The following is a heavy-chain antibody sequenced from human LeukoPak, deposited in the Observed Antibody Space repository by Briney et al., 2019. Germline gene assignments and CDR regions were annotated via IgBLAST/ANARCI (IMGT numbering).Heavy chain of an antibody. CDR2: INHSGST. CDR1: GYSISSAYY. Sequence: PSETLSLTCAVSGYSISSAYYWGWIRPPTGKRLEWIGEINHSGSTNYNPSLKSRVTISVDTSKNQFSLKLSSVTAADTAVYYCARVDRGVILYYYYMDVWGKGTTVTVSS. V-gene: IGHV4-38-2*01. CDR3: ARVDRGVILYYYYMDV. J-gene: IGHJ6*03. D-gene: IGHD3-10*01.